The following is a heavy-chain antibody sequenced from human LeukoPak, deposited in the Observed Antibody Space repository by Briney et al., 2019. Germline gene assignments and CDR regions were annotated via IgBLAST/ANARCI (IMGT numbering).Heavy chain of an antibody. CDR3: ARNYGSGSFKPHAFDI. V-gene: IGHV3-23*01. CDR1: GFTFSSYA. Sequence: GGFLRLSCAASGFTFSSYAMSWVRQAPGKGLEWVSAISGSGGSTYYADSVKGRFTISRDNSKNTLYLQMNSLRAEDTAVYYCARNYGSGSFKPHAFDIWGQGTMVTVSS. D-gene: IGHD3-10*01. CDR2: ISGSGGST. J-gene: IGHJ3*02.